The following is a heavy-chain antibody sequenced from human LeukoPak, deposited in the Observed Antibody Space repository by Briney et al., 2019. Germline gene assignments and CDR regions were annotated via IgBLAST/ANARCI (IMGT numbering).Heavy chain of an antibody. J-gene: IGHJ4*02. D-gene: IGHD1-1*01. CDR2: IKSNNDGGTT. CDR3: TPVRVEDRGF. CDR1: GFIFNKAW. V-gene: IGHV3-15*01. Sequence: GGSLRLSCAASGFIFNKAWMNWVRQAPGKGPEWVGCIKSNNDGGTTDYASPVEGGFIISRDDSKNTIYLQMNRLIIDDTAIYYCTPVRVEDRGFWGQGTLVTVSS.